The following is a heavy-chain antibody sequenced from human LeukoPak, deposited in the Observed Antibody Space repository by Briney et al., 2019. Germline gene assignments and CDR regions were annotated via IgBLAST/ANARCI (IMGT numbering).Heavy chain of an antibody. CDR1: GGSISSSSYY. D-gene: IGHD3-10*01. J-gene: IGHJ4*02. CDR3: ARITYFKGFDH. Sequence: PSETLSLTCTVSGGSISSSSYYRGWIRQPPGKGLEWIGSIYYSGSTYYNPSLKSRVYISLDTSKNQFSLKLSSVTAADTADYYCARITYFKGFDHWGQGTLVTVSS. CDR2: IYYSGST. V-gene: IGHV4-39*01.